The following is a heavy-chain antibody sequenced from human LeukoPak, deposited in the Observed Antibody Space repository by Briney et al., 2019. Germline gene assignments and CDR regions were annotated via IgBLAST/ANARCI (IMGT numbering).Heavy chain of an antibody. D-gene: IGHD3-22*01. V-gene: IGHV1-69*06. CDR1: GYTFTSYS. CDR2: IIPIFGTA. CDR3: ARDLAYYYDSSGYLGYFDY. Sequence: SVKVSCKASGYTFTSYSISWVRQAPGQGLEWMGGIIPIFGTANYAQKFQGRVTITADKSTSTAYMELSSLRSEDTAVYYCARDLAYYYDSSGYLGYFDYWGQGTLVTVSS. J-gene: IGHJ4*02.